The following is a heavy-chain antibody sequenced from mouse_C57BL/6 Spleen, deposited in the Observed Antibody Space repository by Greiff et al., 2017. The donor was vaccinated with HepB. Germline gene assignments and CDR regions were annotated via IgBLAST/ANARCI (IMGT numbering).Heavy chain of an antibody. J-gene: IGHJ2*01. CDR1: GYTFTSYW. Sequence: QVQLKQPGAELVRPGTSVKLSCKASGYTFTSYWMHWVKQRPGQGLEWIGVIDPSDSYTNYNQKFKGKATLTVDTSSSTAYMQLSSLTSEDSAVYYCAREGDSYYFDYWGQGTTLTVSS. CDR2: IDPSDSYT. CDR3: AREGDSYYFDY. V-gene: IGHV1-59*01.